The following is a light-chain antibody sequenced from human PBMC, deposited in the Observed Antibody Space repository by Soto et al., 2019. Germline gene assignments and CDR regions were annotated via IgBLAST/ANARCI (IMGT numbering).Light chain of an antibody. CDR3: KSYAGSNTYV. V-gene: IGLV2-8*01. CDR1: KNDIGVYDF. J-gene: IGLJ1*01. CDR2: EVV. Sequence: QSVLTQPPSASGSPGQSVTISCTGTKNDIGVYDFVSWYQHHPGKAPRLIIYEVVQRPSGVPDRFSGSKSGNTASLTVSGRQAADEDDYFCKSYAGSNTYVFGSGTKLTVL.